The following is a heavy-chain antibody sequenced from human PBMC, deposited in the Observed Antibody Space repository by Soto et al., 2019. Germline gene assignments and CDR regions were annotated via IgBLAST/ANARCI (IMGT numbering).Heavy chain of an antibody. J-gene: IGHJ6*02. CDR1: GYTFNGYY. CDR3: ARAVGYYYGMDV. D-gene: IGHD6-19*01. V-gene: IGHV1-18*04. CDR2: ISAYNGNT. Sequence: AGVQVSCKASGYTFNGYYMHWVRQAPGQGLEWMGWISAYNGNTNYAQKLQGRVTMTTDTSTSTAYMELRSPRSDATAVYYCARAVGYYYGMDVWGQGTTVTVSS.